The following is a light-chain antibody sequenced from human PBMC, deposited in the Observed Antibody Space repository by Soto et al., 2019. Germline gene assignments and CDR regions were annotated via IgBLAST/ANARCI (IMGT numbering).Light chain of an antibody. CDR1: QSVFNNN. V-gene: IGKV3-20*01. CDR2: GAS. Sequence: EIVLTQSPGTLSLSPGERATLSCRASQSVFNNNLAWYQQKPGQAPRLLMFGASSRATGIPDRFSGSGSGTDFTLTISRLEPEDFAIYHCQQYGGSPRTFGQGTKVEIK. CDR3: QQYGGSPRT. J-gene: IGKJ2*01.